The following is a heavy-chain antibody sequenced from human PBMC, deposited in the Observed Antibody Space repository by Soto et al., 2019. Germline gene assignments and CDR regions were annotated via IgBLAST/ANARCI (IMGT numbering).Heavy chain of an antibody. V-gene: IGHV4-59*01. J-gene: IGHJ3*02. CDR1: GGSISSYY. Sequence: SETLSLTCTVSGGSISSYYWSWIRQPPGKGLEWIGYIYYSGSTNYNPSLKSRVTISVDTSKNQFSLKLSSVTAADTAVYYCAGEGPEDDAFDIWGQGTMVTVSS. CDR3: AGEGPEDDAFDI. CDR2: IYYSGST.